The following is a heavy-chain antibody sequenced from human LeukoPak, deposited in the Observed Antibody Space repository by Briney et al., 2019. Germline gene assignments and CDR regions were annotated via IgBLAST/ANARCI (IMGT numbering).Heavy chain of an antibody. D-gene: IGHD3-3*01. J-gene: IGHJ3*02. Sequence: SETLSLTCPVSGGSISSGSYYWGWIRQPAGKGLEWSGRIYTSGSTNYNPSLKSRVTISVDTSKNQFSLKLSSVTAADTAVYYCARAYYDLWSGHDAFDIWGQGTMVTVSS. CDR3: ARAYYDLWSGHDAFDI. CDR2: IYTSGST. CDR1: GGSISSGSYY. V-gene: IGHV4-61*02.